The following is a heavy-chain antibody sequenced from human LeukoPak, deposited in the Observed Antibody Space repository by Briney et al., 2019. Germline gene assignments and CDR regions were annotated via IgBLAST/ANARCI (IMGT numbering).Heavy chain of an antibody. V-gene: IGHV4-39*01. D-gene: IGHD2-2*02. CDR1: GGSVTSSRYY. Sequence: SETLSLTCTVSGGSVTSSRYYWGWIRQPPGKGLEWIGSIYYSGSTYYNPSLKSRVTISVDTAKNQFSMKLGSVTAADTATYYCATPIIPPAIIHYYSGEDVWGQGTTVTVSS. CDR2: IYYSGST. CDR3: ATPIIPPAIIHYYSGEDV. J-gene: IGHJ6*02.